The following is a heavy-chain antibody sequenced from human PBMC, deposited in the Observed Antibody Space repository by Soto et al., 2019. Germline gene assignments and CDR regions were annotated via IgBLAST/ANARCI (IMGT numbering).Heavy chain of an antibody. D-gene: IGHD2-2*02. V-gene: IGHV3-74*01. Sequence: GGSLRLSCAASTLNFNVYWIHWVRQAPGKGLVWVSRIKSDGVFINVADSLKGRFTVFRDSASHTLHLQMNSLRVEDTAVYFCVASLSGDPYPFDYWGQGSLVTVSS. CDR2: IKSDGVFI. CDR3: VASLSGDPYPFDY. J-gene: IGHJ4*02. CDR1: TLNFNVYW.